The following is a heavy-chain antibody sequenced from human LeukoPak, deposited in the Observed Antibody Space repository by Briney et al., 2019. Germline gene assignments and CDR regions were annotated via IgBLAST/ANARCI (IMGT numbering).Heavy chain of an antibody. Sequence: GXSLRLSCAASGFTFNYYGMHWVRQAPGKGLEWVAFISYDGSKKYYGESVKGRFTISRDDPKNTLYLQMDSLRAEDTAVYYCGRDLTYSGWYYFDCWGQGTLVTVSS. V-gene: IGHV3-30*02. CDR1: GFTFNYYG. J-gene: IGHJ4*02. D-gene: IGHD6-19*01. CDR2: ISYDGSKK. CDR3: GRDLTYSGWYYFDC.